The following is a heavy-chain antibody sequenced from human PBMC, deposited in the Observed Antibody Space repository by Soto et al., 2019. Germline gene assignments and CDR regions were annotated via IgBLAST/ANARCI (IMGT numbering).Heavy chain of an antibody. Sequence: QVQLVQSGAEMRKPGSSLRVSCKASGGTFSDFAFSWVRQAPGQGLEWMGGIVPRFGSPNYAQKFGGRVTISANTSTSTVYMEVSSLRCDDTAVYFCARDRIQLRLGNYSVNGMDVWGQGTAITVSS. CDR2: IVPRFGSP. J-gene: IGHJ6*02. D-gene: IGHD3-16*01. CDR1: GGTFSDFA. V-gene: IGHV1-69*06. CDR3: ARDRIQLRLGNYSVNGMDV.